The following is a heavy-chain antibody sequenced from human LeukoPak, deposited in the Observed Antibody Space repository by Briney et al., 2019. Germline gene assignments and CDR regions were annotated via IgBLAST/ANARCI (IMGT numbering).Heavy chain of an antibody. D-gene: IGHD3-10*01. CDR2: ISPNNGDT. CDR1: GYTFTDSY. J-gene: IGHJ4*02. CDR3: VRSPIGASAY. V-gene: IGHV1-2*02. Sequence: ASVKVSCKPSGYTFTDSYIPWVRQAPGVGLQWMGWISPNNGDTKYAEDFQDRVTMTRDTSISTAYMELTGLTPDDTAVYYCVRSPIGASAYWGRGTLVTVSS.